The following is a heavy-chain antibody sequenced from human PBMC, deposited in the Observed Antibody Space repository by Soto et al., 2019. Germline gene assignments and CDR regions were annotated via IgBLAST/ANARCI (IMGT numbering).Heavy chain of an antibody. CDR2: ISYDGSNK. CDR3: ARDLGTSYAGYYYGMDV. V-gene: IGHV3-30-3*01. Sequence: TGGSLRLSCSASGFTLSSYSIHWVRQAPGKGLEWVAVISYDGSNKYYADSVKGRFTISRDNSKNTLYLQMNSLRAEDTAVYYCARDLGTSYAGYYYGMDVWGQGTTVTVSS. D-gene: IGHD2-2*01. J-gene: IGHJ6*02. CDR1: GFTLSSYS.